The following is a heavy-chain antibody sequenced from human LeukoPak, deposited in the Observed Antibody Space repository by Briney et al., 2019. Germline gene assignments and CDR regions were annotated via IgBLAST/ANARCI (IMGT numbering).Heavy chain of an antibody. CDR2: INHSGST. CDR3: ARGRRMYCSSTSCSRYFDY. CDR1: GGSFSGYY. Sequence: SETLSLTCAVYGGSFSGYYWSWIRQPLGKGLEWIGEINHSGSTNYNPSLKSRVTISVDTSKNQFSLKLSSVTAADTAVYYCARGRRMYCSSTSCSRYFDYWGQGTLVTVSS. D-gene: IGHD2-2*01. J-gene: IGHJ4*02. V-gene: IGHV4-34*01.